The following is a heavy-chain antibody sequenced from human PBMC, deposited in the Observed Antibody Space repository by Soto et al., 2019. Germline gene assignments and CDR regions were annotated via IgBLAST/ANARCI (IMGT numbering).Heavy chain of an antibody. J-gene: IGHJ3*02. CDR3: AGEINWNAAFDI. CDR1: GFTFSSYA. CDR2: ISYDGSNK. V-gene: IGHV3-30-3*01. D-gene: IGHD1-20*01. Sequence: QVQLVESGGGVVQAGRSLRLSCAASGFTFSSYAMHWVRQAPGKGLEWVAVISYDGSNKYYADSVKGRFTISRDNSKNTLYLQMNSLRAEDTAVYYCAGEINWNAAFDIWGQGTMVTVSS.